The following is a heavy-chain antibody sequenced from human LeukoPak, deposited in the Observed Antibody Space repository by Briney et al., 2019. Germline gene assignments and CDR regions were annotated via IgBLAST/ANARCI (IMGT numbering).Heavy chain of an antibody. CDR1: GFTVSSNE. D-gene: IGHD3-22*01. Sequence: GGSLRLSCAASGFTVSSNEMSWVRQAPGKGLEWVSVIYSGGSTYYADSVKGRFTISRDSSKNTLYLQMNSLRAEDTAVYYCARDPARSYYDSSGYYSGWGQGTLVTVSS. J-gene: IGHJ4*02. V-gene: IGHV3-53*01. CDR2: IYSGGST. CDR3: ARDPARSYYDSSGYYSG.